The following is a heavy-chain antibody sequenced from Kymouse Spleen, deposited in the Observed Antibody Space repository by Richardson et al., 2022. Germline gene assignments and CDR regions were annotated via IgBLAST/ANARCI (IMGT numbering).Heavy chain of an antibody. J-gene: IGHJ4*02. CDR3: AREGGSSGYYFDY. Sequence: QVQLQESGPGLVKPSETLSLTCTVSGGSISSYYWSWIRQPPGKGLEWIGYIYYSGSTNYNPSLKSRVTISVDTSKNQFSLKLSSVTAADTAVYYCAREGGSSGYYFDYWGQGTLVTVSS. CDR2: IYYSGST. D-gene: IGHD6-19*01. CDR1: GGSISSYY. V-gene: IGHV4-59*01.